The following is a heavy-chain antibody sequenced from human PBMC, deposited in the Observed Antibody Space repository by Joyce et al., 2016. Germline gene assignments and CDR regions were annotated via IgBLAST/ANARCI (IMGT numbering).Heavy chain of an antibody. CDR1: GGSISSSSYY. CDR3: TRDGFLEWLGDDY. V-gene: IGHV4-39*07. J-gene: IGHJ4*02. D-gene: IGHD3-3*01. CDR2: IYYSGST. Sequence: QLQLQESGPGLVKPSETLSLTCTVSGGSISSSSYYWGWISQPPGKGLAWIGNIYYSGSTYYNPSLKSRVTMSVDTSKNQFSLKLSSVTAADTAMYYCTRDGFLEWLGDDYWGQGTLVTVSS.